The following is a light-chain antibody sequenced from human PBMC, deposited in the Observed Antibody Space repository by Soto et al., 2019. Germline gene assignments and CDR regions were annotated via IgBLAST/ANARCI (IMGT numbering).Light chain of an antibody. CDR2: TDH. Sequence: QSVLTQPPSASGTPGQRVTISCSGSSSSIGTNTVNWYRQVPGTAPTLLIYTDHQRPAGVPDRFSGSKSGTSASLAISWLQSEDEADYYCQSYDSTLSGLIFGPGTKLTVL. CDR3: QSYDSTLSGLI. J-gene: IGLJ2*01. V-gene: IGLV1-44*01. CDR1: SSSIGTNT.